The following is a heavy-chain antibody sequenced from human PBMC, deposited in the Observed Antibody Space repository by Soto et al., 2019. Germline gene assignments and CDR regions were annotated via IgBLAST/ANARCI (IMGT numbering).Heavy chain of an antibody. J-gene: IGHJ4*02. V-gene: IGHV3-23*01. CDR1: GFTFTNYA. D-gene: IGHD4-4*01. Sequence: GGSLRLSCSASGFTFTNYAMTWVRQAPGKGLEWVSISSGSGSGGSTNYADSVKGRFTISRDNSKNTLYLQMNSLRVEDTAVYYCAKDRDDYRNYVFDYWGQGTLVTVSS. CDR2: SSGSGSGGST. CDR3: AKDRDDYRNYVFDY.